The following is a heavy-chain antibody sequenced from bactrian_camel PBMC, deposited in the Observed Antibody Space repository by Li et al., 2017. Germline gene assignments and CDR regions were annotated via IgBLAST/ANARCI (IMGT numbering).Heavy chain of an antibody. J-gene: IGHJ4*01. V-gene: IGHV3-3*01. CDR1: GYSRYC. D-gene: IGHD4*01. CDR3: AANPWGDYPPNHFAVPEFQY. Sequence: VQLVESGGGSVQAGGSLRLSCAASGYSRYCMAWFRQIPGNEREGVAALHYDGRTSYSPSLMGRFTISKDNAENILYLQMNHLVPGDTAVYYCAANPWGDYPPNHFAVPEFQYRGQGTQVTVS. CDR2: LHYDGRT.